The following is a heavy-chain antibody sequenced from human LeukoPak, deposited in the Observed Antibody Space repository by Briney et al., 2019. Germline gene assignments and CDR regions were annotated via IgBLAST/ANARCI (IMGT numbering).Heavy chain of an antibody. CDR3: ARKSLWTIDF. J-gene: IGHJ4*02. CDR2: LNPNNGGT. Sequence: ASVKVSCKASGYTFTGFDIHWLRQAPGQGLECMGWLNPNNGGTDLAQEFEGRLTLTRDTSINTAYMELNSLRSDDTAIYYCARKSLWTIDFWGQGSLVTVSS. V-gene: IGHV1-2*02. CDR1: GYTFTGFD. D-gene: IGHD3/OR15-3a*01.